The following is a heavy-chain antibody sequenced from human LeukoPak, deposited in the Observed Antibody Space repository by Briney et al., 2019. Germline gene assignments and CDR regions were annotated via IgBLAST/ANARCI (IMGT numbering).Heavy chain of an antibody. Sequence: PGGSLRLSCAASAVIFSGSAMHCVRQASGEGREWVGRIRSKANNYATAYAASVKGRLTISRDESNNTAYLQMNSLKTEHPAMNYCIADSSPPCDYWGEGTLVTVSS. CDR2: IRSKANNYAT. D-gene: IGHD3-22*01. CDR3: IADSSPPCDY. V-gene: IGHV3-73*01. J-gene: IGHJ4*02. CDR1: AVIFSGSA.